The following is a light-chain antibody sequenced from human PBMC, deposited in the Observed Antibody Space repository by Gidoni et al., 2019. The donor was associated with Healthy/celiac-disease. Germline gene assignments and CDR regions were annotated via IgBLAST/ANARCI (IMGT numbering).Light chain of an antibody. CDR3: HQSASLPRT. V-gene: IGKV1-39*01. Sequence: DIRMAQSPASLSAFVGARVTITCRASEDMRTYLHWYQQKPGKVPKLLIYAASTLQSGVPSRFSGSGSGPHFTLTITVLQPEDCATYYCHQSASLPRTFGQGTKVDLK. CDR1: EDMRTY. J-gene: IGKJ2*01. CDR2: AAS.